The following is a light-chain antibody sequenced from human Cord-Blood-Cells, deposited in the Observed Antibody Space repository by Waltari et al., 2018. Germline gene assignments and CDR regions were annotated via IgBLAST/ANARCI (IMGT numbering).Light chain of an antibody. CDR2: DAS. J-gene: IGKJ5*01. CDR3: QQRSNGIT. CDR1: QSVSSY. V-gene: IGKV3-11*01. Sequence: EIVLTQSPATLSLSPGERATLSCRASQSVSSYLAWYQQNPGQAPRLLIYDASNRATGIPARFSGSGSGTDFTLTISSLEPEDFAVDYCQQRSNGITFGQGTRLEIK.